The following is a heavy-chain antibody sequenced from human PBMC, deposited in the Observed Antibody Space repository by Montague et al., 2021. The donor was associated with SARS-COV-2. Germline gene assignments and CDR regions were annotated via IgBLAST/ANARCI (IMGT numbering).Heavy chain of an antibody. V-gene: IGHV4-31*03. CDR2: IHYTASA. D-gene: IGHD6-19*01. CDR3: ARGSGNLDPPDH. CDR1: GVSINSCNYY. Sequence: TLSLTCTVSGVSINSCNYYWSWIPQHPGLGRGGIVYIHYTASAYSSPSLRSRLTISMDTSKKQLSLTLNSVTAADTAVYYCARGSGNLDPPDHWGQGTLVTVSS. J-gene: IGHJ4*03.